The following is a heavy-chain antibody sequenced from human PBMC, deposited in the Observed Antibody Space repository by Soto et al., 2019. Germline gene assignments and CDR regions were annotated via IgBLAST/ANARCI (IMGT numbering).Heavy chain of an antibody. Sequence: QVQLVQSGAEVKRPGASVKVSCKASGHMFTGFYLHWVRQAPGQGLEWMGWINPNNGVTTYAKNFQGRVTMTRDSSISTAYMELSSLRSDDTAVYFCAAAAIPVAGRHPDFWGQGTVVTVS. CDR1: GHMFTGFY. CDR2: INPNNGVT. D-gene: IGHD6-19*01. CDR3: AAAAIPVAGRHPDF. J-gene: IGHJ4*02. V-gene: IGHV1-2*02.